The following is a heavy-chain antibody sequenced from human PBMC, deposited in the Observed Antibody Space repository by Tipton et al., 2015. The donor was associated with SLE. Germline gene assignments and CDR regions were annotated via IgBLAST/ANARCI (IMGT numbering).Heavy chain of an antibody. CDR1: RFTVNGDY. CDR3: AIDNWKERAIDS. J-gene: IGHJ4*02. D-gene: IGHD1-20*01. V-gene: IGHV3-53*05. Sequence: SLRLSCAGSRFTVNGDYMTWVRQAPGKGLEWVSVIYSATSIYYADSVKGRFTISRDISKNTLYLQMNNLRAEDTAIYYCAIDNWKERAIDSWGQGTLVTVSS. CDR2: IYSATSI.